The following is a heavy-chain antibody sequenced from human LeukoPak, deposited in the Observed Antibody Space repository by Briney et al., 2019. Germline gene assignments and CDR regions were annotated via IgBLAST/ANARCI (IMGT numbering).Heavy chain of an antibody. CDR2: IYYSGST. V-gene: IGHV4-59*01. J-gene: IGHJ3*02. CDR1: GGSISSYY. D-gene: IGHD4-23*01. CDR3: ARVGSAWYGGRLDAFDI. Sequence: SETLSLTCTVSGGSISSYYWSWIRQPPGKGLEWIGYIYYSGSTNYNPSLKSRVTISVDTSKNQFSLKLSSVTAADTAVYYCARVGSAWYGGRLDAFDIWGQGTMVTVSP.